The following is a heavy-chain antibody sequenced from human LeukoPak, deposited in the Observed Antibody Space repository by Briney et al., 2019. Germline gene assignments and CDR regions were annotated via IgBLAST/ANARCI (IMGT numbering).Heavy chain of an antibody. D-gene: IGHD4-17*01. CDR1: GFTFRDYT. CDR3: ARASTEYAVTDGFDT. CDR2: VSFGGSYI. V-gene: IGHV3-21*01. Sequence: GGSLRLSCAASGFTFRDYTMNWVRQSPGKWLQWVSYVSFGGSYISYADSLKGRFTISRDDAKSSVYLEMTSLRAEDTAVYYCARASTEYAVTDGFDTWGPGTLVTVSS. J-gene: IGHJ5*02.